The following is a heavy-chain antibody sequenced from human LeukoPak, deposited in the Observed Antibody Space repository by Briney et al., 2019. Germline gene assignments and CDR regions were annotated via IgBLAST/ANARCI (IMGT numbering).Heavy chain of an antibody. CDR3: ARVLRYCSGGNCYSGGLGYMDV. D-gene: IGHD2-15*01. CDR1: GFTFSDYN. V-gene: IGHV3-11*01. J-gene: IGHJ6*03. CDR2: ISRSGSTK. Sequence: GGSLRLSCAASGFTFSDYNMRWIRQAPGKGLEWVSSISRSGSTKYYADSVKGRFTISRGNAKNSLFLQMNSLRAEDTAVYYCARVLRYCSGGNCYSGGLGYMDVWGKGTTVTISS.